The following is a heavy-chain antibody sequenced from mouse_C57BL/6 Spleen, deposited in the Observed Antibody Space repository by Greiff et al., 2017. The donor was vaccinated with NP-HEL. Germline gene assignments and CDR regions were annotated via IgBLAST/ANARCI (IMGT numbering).Heavy chain of an antibody. CDR1: GYTFTSYT. CDR2: INPSSGYT. Sequence: VKLVESGAELARPGASVKMSCKASGYTFTSYTMHWVKQRPGQGLEWIGYINPSSGYTKYNQKFKDKATLTADKSSSTAYMQLSSLTSEDSAVYYCARSETLDYWGQGTTLTVSS. V-gene: IGHV1-4*01. J-gene: IGHJ2*01. CDR3: ARSETLDY.